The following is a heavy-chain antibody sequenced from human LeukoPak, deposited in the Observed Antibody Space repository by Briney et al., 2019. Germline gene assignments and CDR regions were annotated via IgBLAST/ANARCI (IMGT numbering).Heavy chain of an antibody. D-gene: IGHD1-14*01. V-gene: IGHV4-59*02. J-gene: IGHJ5*02. CDR3: AGTMTTAWFDP. CDR1: GDPGSNYY. Sequence: SETLSLTCTVSGDPGSNYYWSWIRQSPGKGPEWIENIYYSGNTNYNPSLKSRVTMSVNMSKNQFSLKLSSVTAADTAVYYCAGTMTTAWFDPWGQGTLVTVSS. CDR2: IYYSGNT.